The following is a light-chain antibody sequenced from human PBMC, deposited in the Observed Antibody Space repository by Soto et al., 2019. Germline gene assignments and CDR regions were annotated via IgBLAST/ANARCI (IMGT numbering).Light chain of an antibody. CDR3: QQYDNLPSIT. Sequence: DLQMTQSPSSLSASVGDRVTITRQASQDISNYLNWYQQKPGKAPKLLIYDASNLETGVPSRFSGCGSGTDFTFTISSLQPEDIATYYCQQYDNLPSITFGQGTRLEIK. CDR2: DAS. V-gene: IGKV1-33*01. CDR1: QDISNY. J-gene: IGKJ5*01.